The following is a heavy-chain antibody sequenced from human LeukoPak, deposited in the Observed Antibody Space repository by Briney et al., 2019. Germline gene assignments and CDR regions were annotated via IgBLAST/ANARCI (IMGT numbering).Heavy chain of an antibody. D-gene: IGHD1-7*01. CDR1: GGSISSGNYS. Sequence: SETLSLTCTVSGGSISSGNYSWSWIRQPAGKGLEWIGRIYPSGTTLGRIYASGTTHYNPSLKSRVTISLDTSKNQFSLRLSFVTAADTALYFCARGLGTTNFDYWGQGTLVTVSS. CDR2: IYASGTT. V-gene: IGHV4-61*02. CDR3: ARGLGTTNFDY. J-gene: IGHJ4*02.